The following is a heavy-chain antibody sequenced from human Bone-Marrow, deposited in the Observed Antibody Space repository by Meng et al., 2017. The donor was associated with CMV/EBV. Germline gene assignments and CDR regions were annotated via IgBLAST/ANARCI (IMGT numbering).Heavy chain of an antibody. J-gene: IGHJ4*01. D-gene: IGHD3-10*01. V-gene: IGHV1-2*02. CDR3: LYGSGSYYAPFDY. CDR2: INPNSGGT. Sequence: ASVKVSCKASGYTFTGYYMHWVRQAPGQGLEWMGWINPNSGGTNYAQKFQGRVTMTRDTSISTAYMELSRLRSDDTAVYYCLYGSGSYYAPFDYWGHGTRVTVSS. CDR1: GYTFTGYY.